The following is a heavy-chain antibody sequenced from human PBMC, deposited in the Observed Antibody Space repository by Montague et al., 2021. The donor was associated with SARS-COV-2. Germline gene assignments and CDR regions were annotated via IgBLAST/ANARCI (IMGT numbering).Heavy chain of an antibody. CDR3: ARDNYGDWGYYGFDV. CDR1: GGSIGTYY. V-gene: IGHV4-59*01. Sequence: SETLSLTCTVSGGSIGTYYWNWIRQSPAKGLEWLGYIYYPGSTKYSHSLNSRVTISMDTYRDQLSLRLKSVTAADTAVYYCARDNYGDWGYYGFDVWGQGSTVIVS. J-gene: IGHJ6*02. D-gene: IGHD4-17*01. CDR2: IYYPGST.